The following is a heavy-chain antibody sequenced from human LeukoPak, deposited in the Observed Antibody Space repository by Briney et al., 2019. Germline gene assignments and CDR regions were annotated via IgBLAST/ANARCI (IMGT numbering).Heavy chain of an antibody. J-gene: IGHJ6*03. CDR2: IYTSGST. CDR1: GCSISSSSYY. Sequence: SQILSLNFTVSGCSISSSSYYWGWIRQPAGTGLEWIGRIYTSGSTNYNPYLKSRVTISVDTSKNQFSLKLSSVTAADTAVYYCAREGIVVVKRHYYYYMDVWGKGTTVTISS. CDR3: AREGIVVVKRHYYYYMDV. V-gene: IGHV4-61*02. D-gene: IGHD3-22*01.